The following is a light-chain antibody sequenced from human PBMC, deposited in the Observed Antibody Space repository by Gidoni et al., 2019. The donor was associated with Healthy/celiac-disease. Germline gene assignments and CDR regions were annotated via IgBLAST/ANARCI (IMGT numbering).Light chain of an antibody. CDR3: QQYDNLPRT. CDR2: DAS. Sequence: DIQMTQSPSSLSASVGDRVTITCQASQDISNYLNWYQQKPGKAPKLLIYDASNLETGVPSRFSGSGAGTDFTFTISSLQTEEIATYYCQQYDNLPRTFGQXTKVEIK. CDR1: QDISNY. J-gene: IGKJ1*01. V-gene: IGKV1-33*01.